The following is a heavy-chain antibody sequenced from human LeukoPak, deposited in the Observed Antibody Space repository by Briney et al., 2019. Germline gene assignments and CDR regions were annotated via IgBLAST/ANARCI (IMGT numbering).Heavy chain of an antibody. CDR3: AKDSVYSSSWYAGDY. CDR1: GFTFSSYA. Sequence: PGRSLRLSCAASGFTFSSYAMSWVRQAPGKGLEGVSAISGSSGSTYYADSVKGRFTISRDSSKNTLYLQMNSLRAEDTAVYYCAKDSVYSSSWYAGDYWGQGTLVTVSS. CDR2: ISGSSGST. V-gene: IGHV3-23*01. J-gene: IGHJ4*02. D-gene: IGHD6-13*01.